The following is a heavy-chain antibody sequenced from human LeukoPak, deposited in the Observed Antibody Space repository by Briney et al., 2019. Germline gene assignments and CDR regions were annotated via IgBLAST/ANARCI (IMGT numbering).Heavy chain of an antibody. D-gene: IGHD5-12*01. Sequence: GGSLRLSCAASGFTFSSYEMNWVRQAPGKGLEWVSYISSSCSTIYYADSVKGRFTISRENAKNSLYLQMNSLRAEDTAVYYCARGGQWLRPFDYWGQGTLVTVSS. CDR2: ISSSCSTI. CDR3: ARGGQWLRPFDY. CDR1: GFTFSSYE. J-gene: IGHJ4*02. V-gene: IGHV3-48*03.